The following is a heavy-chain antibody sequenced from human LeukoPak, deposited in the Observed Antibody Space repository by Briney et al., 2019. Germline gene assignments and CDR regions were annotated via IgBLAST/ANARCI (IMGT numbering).Heavy chain of an antibody. Sequence: GGSLRLSCAASGFTFTDLYMSWIRQAPGKGLEWVSYVSISGTTIYYADSVKGRFTFSRDNAKNSLYLQMNSLRAEDTAVYYCARTGRLQYGDYVAFDYWGQGTLVTVSS. CDR3: ARTGRLQYGDYVAFDY. V-gene: IGHV3-11*01. CDR1: GFTFTDLY. J-gene: IGHJ4*02. D-gene: IGHD4-17*01. CDR2: VSISGTTI.